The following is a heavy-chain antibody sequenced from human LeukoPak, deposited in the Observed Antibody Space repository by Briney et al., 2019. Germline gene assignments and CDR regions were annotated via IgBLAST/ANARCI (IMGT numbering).Heavy chain of an antibody. CDR1: GFTFNTYS. J-gene: IGHJ4*02. Sequence: GGSLRLSCAASGFTFNTYSMNWVRQAPGKGLEWVSSISSSSSYIYYADSVKGRFTISRDNAKNSLYLQMNSLRAEDTAVYYCARWPLLGGSYYNYFDYWGQGTLVTVSS. CDR2: ISSSSSYI. V-gene: IGHV3-21*01. D-gene: IGHD3-10*01. CDR3: ARWPLLGGSYYNYFDY.